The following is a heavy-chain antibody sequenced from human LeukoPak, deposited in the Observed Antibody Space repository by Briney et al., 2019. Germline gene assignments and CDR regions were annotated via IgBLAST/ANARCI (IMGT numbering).Heavy chain of an antibody. Sequence: SETLSLTCAVYGGSFSGYYWTWLRQPPGKGLEWIGEIDHSGSTNYNPSLKSRVTILVDTSKNQFSLKLSSVTSADTAVYYCARGWKSDIWGQGTMVTVSS. CDR2: IDHSGST. D-gene: IGHD1-1*01. J-gene: IGHJ3*02. CDR3: ARGWKSDI. V-gene: IGHV4-34*01. CDR1: GGSFSGYY.